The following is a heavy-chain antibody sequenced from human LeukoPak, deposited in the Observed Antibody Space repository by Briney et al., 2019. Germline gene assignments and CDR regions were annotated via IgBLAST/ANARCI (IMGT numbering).Heavy chain of an antibody. V-gene: IGHV4-59*01. CDR3: ARNYPPDY. J-gene: IGHJ4*02. CDR1: GGSISNYF. Sequence: SETLSLTCTDPGGSISNYFWNCIRQPPGKGLERLGCVYYSGSTKYNPSLKSRATISLHTSKHKFSLRLSSVTAADTAVYYCARNYPPDYWGQGTLVTVS. CDR2: VYYSGST. D-gene: IGHD3-10*01.